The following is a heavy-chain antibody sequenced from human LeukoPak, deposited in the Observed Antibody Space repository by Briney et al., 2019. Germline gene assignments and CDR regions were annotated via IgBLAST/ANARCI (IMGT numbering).Heavy chain of an antibody. CDR3: ARDQWLAYYYHGMDV. Sequence: PGGSLRLSCAASGFTFSNTWMNWVRQAPGKGLEWVSYITNNGSTIYYADSVKGRFTISRDKAENSLYLQMNSLRAEDTAIYYCARDQWLAYYYHGMDVWGQGTTVTVSS. J-gene: IGHJ6*02. CDR1: GFTFSNTW. D-gene: IGHD6-19*01. CDR2: ITNNGSTI. V-gene: IGHV3-48*01.